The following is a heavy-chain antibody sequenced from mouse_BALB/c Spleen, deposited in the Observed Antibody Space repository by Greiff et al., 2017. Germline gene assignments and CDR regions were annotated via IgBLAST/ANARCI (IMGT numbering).Heavy chain of an antibody. V-gene: IGHV5-6-3*01. J-gene: IGHJ3*01. CDR1: GFTFSSYG. Sequence: EVQRVESGGGLVQPGGSLKLSCAASGFTFSSYGMSWVRQTPDKRLELVATINSNGGSTYYPDSVKGRFTISRDNAKNTLYLQMSSLKSEDTAMYYCARERDDYGSSYWFAYWGQGTLVTVSA. D-gene: IGHD1-1*01. CDR3: ARERDDYGSSYWFAY. CDR2: INSNGGST.